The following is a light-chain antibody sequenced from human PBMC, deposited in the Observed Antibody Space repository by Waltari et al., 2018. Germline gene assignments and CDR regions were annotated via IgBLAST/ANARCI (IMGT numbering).Light chain of an antibody. Sequence: EIVLTQSPGTLSLSPGERATLSCRASQSVGKYVVWYQQKPGQAPRLRSYDASIRATGIPDRFSGRGSWTDFSLTISRLEPEDSEVHYCQKYVNLPATFGQGTKVEI. CDR1: QSVGKY. V-gene: IGKV3-20*01. CDR2: DAS. CDR3: QKYVNLPAT. J-gene: IGKJ1*01.